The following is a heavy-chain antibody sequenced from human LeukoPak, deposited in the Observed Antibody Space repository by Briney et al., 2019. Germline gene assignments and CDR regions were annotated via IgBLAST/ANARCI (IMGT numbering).Heavy chain of an antibody. Sequence: PGGSLRLSCAASGFTFSSYAMTWVRQPPGKGLEWIGEINHSGSTNYNPSLKSRVTISVDTSKNQFSLKLSSVTAADTAVYYCARGPLYYYDSSGTIDYWGQGTLVTVSS. CDR1: GFTFSSYA. J-gene: IGHJ4*02. D-gene: IGHD3-22*01. V-gene: IGHV4-34*01. CDR2: INHSGST. CDR3: ARGPLYYYDSSGTIDY.